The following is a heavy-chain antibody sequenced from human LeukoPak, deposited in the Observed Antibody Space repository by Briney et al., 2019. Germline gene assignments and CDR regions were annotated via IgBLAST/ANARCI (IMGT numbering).Heavy chain of an antibody. CDR2: IYPGDSDT. CDR3: ASSSYYYDSSGYYRY. D-gene: IGHD3-22*01. CDR1: GYSFTCYW. V-gene: IGHV5-51*01. J-gene: IGHJ4*02. Sequence: ESLKISCKGSGYSFTCYWIGWVRQMPGKGLEWMGIIYPGDSDTRYSPSFQGQVTISADKSISTAYLQWSSLKASDTAMYYCASSSYYYDSSGYYRYWGQGTLVTVSS.